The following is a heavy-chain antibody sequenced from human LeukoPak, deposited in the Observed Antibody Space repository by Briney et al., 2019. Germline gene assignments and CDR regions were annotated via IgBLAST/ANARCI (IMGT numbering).Heavy chain of an antibody. V-gene: IGHV4-39*01. CDR2: IYYSGST. CDR1: GGSISSSSYY. J-gene: IGHJ5*02. CDR3: ARQGRYSGFSRGNWFDP. D-gene: IGHD5-12*01. Sequence: PSETLSLTCTVSGGSISSSSYYWGWIRQPPGKGLEWIGSIYYSGSTYYNPSLKSRVTISVDTSKNQFSLKLSSVTAADTAVYYCARQGRYSGFSRGNWFDPWGQETLVTVSS.